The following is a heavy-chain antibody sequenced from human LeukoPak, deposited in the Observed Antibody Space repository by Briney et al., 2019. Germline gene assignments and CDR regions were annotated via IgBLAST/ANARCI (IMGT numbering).Heavy chain of an antibody. CDR1: GFTFSTCG. V-gene: IGHV4-39*01. Sequence: PGGSLRLSCAASGFTFSTCGMSWVRQPPGKGLEWIGSIYYSGSTYYNPSLKSRVTISVDTSKNQFSLKLSSVTAADTAVYYCATPSGYSYGDYWGQGTLVTVSS. J-gene: IGHJ4*02. CDR2: IYYSGST. CDR3: ATPSGYSYGDY. D-gene: IGHD5-18*01.